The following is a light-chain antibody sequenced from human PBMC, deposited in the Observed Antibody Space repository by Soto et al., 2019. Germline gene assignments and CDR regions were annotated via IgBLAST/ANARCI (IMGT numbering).Light chain of an antibody. J-gene: IGKJ3*01. CDR2: GAS. V-gene: IGKV3-20*01. Sequence: EIVLTQSPGTLSLSPGERATLSCRASQSVTLNYLAWYQQKPGQATRLLIYGASSSAAGIPDRFSGSGSGKEFTLPVSRLEPEDFAVYYCPQYGRSPFPCGPGTKVDIK. CDR1: QSVTLNY. CDR3: PQYGRSPFP.